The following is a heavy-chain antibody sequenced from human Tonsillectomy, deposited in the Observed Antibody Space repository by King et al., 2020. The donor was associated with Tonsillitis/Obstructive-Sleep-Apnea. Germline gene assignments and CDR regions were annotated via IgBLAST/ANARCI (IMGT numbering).Heavy chain of an antibody. D-gene: IGHD1-1*01. V-gene: IGHV4-39*01. CDR1: GGSISSSTYY. CDR3: ARRVQLERRGDAFNI. Sequence: QLQESGPGLVKPSETLSLTCTVSGGSISSSTYYWGWIRQPPGKGLEWIGPIYYSGSTYYNPSLKTRVPISVDTSNNQFSLKLSSVTAADTAVYYCARRVQLERRGDAFNIWGQGTMVTVSS. J-gene: IGHJ3*02. CDR2: IYYSGST.